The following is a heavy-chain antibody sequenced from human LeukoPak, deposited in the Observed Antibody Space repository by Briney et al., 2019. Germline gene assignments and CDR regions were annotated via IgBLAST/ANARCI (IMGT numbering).Heavy chain of an antibody. Sequence: SETLSLTCTVSGGSISISSYYWGWIRQPPGKGLEWIGSIYYSGSTYYNPSLKSRVTISVDTSKNQFSLKLSSVTAADTAVYYCARDRVRGVFRHPPYYFDYWGQGTLVTVS. CDR3: ARDRVRGVFRHPPYYFDY. CDR2: IYYSGST. D-gene: IGHD3-10*01. CDR1: GGSISISSYY. J-gene: IGHJ4*02. V-gene: IGHV4-39*07.